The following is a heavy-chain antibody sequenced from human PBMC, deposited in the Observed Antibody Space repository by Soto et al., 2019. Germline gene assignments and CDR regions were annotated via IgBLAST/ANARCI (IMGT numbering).Heavy chain of an antibody. CDR2: INPSGGRP. CDR1: GYSLTSYF. Sequence: QVQLVQSGAEVKEPGASVKVSCKASGYSLTSYFMHWVRQAPGQGLEWMGIINPSGGRPTYAQRFQGRVTMTSDTSTSTVHMELSSLRSEDTAVYYCARIVRDDYGDYSSYGMDIWGQGTTVTAPS. D-gene: IGHD4-17*01. V-gene: IGHV1-46*01. CDR3: ARIVRDDYGDYSSYGMDI. J-gene: IGHJ6*02.